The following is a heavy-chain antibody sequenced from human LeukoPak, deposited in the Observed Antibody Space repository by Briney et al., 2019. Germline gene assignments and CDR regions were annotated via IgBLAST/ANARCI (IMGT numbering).Heavy chain of an antibody. V-gene: IGHV3-23*01. Sequence: GGSLRLSCAASGFTFSSYAMSWVRQAPGKGLEWVSAISASGGSTYYADSVKGRFTISRDNSKNTLYLQMNSLRAEDTAVYYCAKDFRPQGYSGWYFDLWGRGTLVTVSS. CDR3: AKDFRPQGYSGWYFDL. D-gene: IGHD1-26*01. J-gene: IGHJ2*01. CDR2: ISASGGST. CDR1: GFTFSSYA.